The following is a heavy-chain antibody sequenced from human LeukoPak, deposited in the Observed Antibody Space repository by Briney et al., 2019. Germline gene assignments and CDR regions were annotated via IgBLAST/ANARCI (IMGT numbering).Heavy chain of an antibody. V-gene: IGHV4-59*01. CDR1: GGSISDYY. CDR2: IHSSGST. J-gene: IGHJ4*02. CDR3: ARIEGDNSLDY. D-gene: IGHD3-16*01. Sequence: SETLSLTCTVSGGSISDYYWTWIRQPPGKGLEWIAYIHSSGSTNYNPSLKSRVIISVDTSRSQLSLKLSSVTAADTAVYYCARIEGDNSLDYWDQGTLVTVSS.